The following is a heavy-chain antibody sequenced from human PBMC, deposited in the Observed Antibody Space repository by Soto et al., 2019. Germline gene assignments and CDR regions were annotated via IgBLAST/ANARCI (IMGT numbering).Heavy chain of an antibody. D-gene: IGHD2-2*01. CDR3: ARGGRYQLLWWFDP. Sequence: QVQLVQSGAEVKKPGASVKVSCKASGYTFTSYDINWVRQATGQGLEWMGWMNPNSGNTGYAQKFQGRVTMTRNTSRSTAYMELSSLRSEYTAVYYCARGGRYQLLWWFDPWGQGTLVTVSS. V-gene: IGHV1-8*01. CDR2: MNPNSGNT. J-gene: IGHJ5*02. CDR1: GYTFTSYD.